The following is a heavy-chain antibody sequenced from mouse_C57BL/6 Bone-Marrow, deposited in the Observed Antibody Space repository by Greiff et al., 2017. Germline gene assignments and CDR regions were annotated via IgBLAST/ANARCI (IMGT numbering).Heavy chain of an antibody. V-gene: IGHV5-4*01. J-gene: IGHJ3*01. Sequence: EVMLVESGGGLVKPGGSLKLSCAASGFTFSSYAMSWVRQTPEKRLEWVATISAGGSYTYYPDNVKGRFTISGDNAKNNLYLQMSHLKSEDTAMYYCARDLMVTPAWFAYWGQGTLVTVSA. CDR3: ARDLMVTPAWFAY. CDR1: GFTFSSYA. CDR2: ISAGGSYT. D-gene: IGHD2-2*01.